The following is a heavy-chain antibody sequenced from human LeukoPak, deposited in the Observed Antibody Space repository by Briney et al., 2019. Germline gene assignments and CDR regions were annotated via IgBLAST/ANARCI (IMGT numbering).Heavy chain of an antibody. J-gene: IGHJ4*02. D-gene: IGHD1-26*01. CDR3: ARWSGSYSGYFDY. CDR2: IYYSGST. V-gene: IGHV4-39*01. CDR1: GGSISSSSYY. Sequence: SETLSLTCTVSGGSISSSSYYWGWIRQPPGKGLEWIGNIYYSGSTYYNPSLKSRVTISVDTSKNQFSLKLSSVTAADTAVYYCARWSGSYSGYFDYWGQGTLVTVSS.